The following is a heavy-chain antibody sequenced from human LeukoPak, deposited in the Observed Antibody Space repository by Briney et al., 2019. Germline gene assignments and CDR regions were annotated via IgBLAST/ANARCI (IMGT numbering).Heavy chain of an antibody. Sequence: SETLSLTCTVSGASVSSYYWSWIRQPPGKGPEWIGYFSYSGSTNYNPSLKSRVAISVDTSKNQFSLNLSSVTAADTAVYYCARGPLDSGYTYFDYWGQGTLVSVAS. CDR1: GASVSSYY. J-gene: IGHJ4*02. V-gene: IGHV4-59*02. CDR3: ARGPLDSGYTYFDY. D-gene: IGHD5-12*01. CDR2: FSYSGST.